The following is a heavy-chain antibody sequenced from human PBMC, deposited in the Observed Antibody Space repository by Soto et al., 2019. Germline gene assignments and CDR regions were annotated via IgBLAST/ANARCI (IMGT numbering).Heavy chain of an antibody. D-gene: IGHD5-18*01. CDR2: IYESGYT. Sequence: PSETLSLTCTVSGASVSTGAYYWGWVRQRPGRGLEWIGYIYESGYTYYNTSLKSRLTISLDRFNNQFSLGLTSVTAADTAVYYCVRAVRHTAMVYPWFDPWGQGTLVTVSS. V-gene: IGHV4-31*03. CDR1: GASVSTGAYY. J-gene: IGHJ5*02. CDR3: VRAVRHTAMVYPWFDP.